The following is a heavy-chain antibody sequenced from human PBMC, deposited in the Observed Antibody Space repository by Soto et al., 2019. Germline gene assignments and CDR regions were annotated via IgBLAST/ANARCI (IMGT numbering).Heavy chain of an antibody. J-gene: IGHJ3*02. Sequence: QVQLMQSGAEVKKPGSSVKVSCKASGGSFPSDTISWVRQAPGQGLEWLGGIVPVFGTPNHAQKFQGRVAISADGSTNTAYMELTSLRHDDTAVYYCTRPSSGYYHDAFDIWGQGTVVTVSS. CDR3: TRPSSGYYHDAFDI. CDR1: GGSFPSDT. V-gene: IGHV1-69*01. D-gene: IGHD3-22*01. CDR2: IVPVFGTP.